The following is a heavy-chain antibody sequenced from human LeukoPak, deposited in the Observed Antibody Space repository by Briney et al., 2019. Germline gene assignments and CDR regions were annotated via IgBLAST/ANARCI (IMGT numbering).Heavy chain of an antibody. CDR2: INPSGTT. CDR3: ARVDKAMSAFDP. Sequence: SETLSLTCAVYGGSFSTYYWNWIRQPPGKGLEWIGQINPSGTTNYTPSLKSRVTMSVDTSKQQVSLKLSSVTDADTAVYYCARVDKAMSAFDPWGQGTLVTVSS. V-gene: IGHV4-34*01. CDR1: GGSFSTYY. D-gene: IGHD5-18*01. J-gene: IGHJ5*02.